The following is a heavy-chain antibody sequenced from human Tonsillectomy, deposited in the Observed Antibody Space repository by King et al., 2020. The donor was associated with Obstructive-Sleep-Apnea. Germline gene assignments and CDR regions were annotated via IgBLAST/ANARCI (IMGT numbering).Heavy chain of an antibody. CDR3: ARGSYSSGWEGDY. Sequence: VQLVQSGGGVVQPGGSLRLSFAASGFTFSNYGMHWVRQAPGKGLEWVAFIRYVGSNKYLGDPVKGRFTISRDNSKNTQYLQMNSLRPEDTAVYYCARGSYSSGWEGDYWGQGTLVIVSS. CDR1: GFTFSNYG. CDR2: IRYVGSNK. V-gene: IGHV3-30*02. D-gene: IGHD6-19*01. J-gene: IGHJ4*02.